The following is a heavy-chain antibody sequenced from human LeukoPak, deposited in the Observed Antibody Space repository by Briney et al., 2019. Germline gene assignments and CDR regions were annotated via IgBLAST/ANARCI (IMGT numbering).Heavy chain of an antibody. V-gene: IGHV4-39*02. CDR2: MYYSGST. Sequence: SETLSLTCSVSYGSISSSSYYCAWIRQPPGKGLEWIGSMYYSGSTYYNPSLKSRVTISVDTSKNQFSLKVNSVTAADTAVYYCARDSHYGEGYFDYWGQGTLVTVSS. D-gene: IGHD4-17*01. CDR1: YGSISSSSYY. CDR3: ARDSHYGEGYFDY. J-gene: IGHJ4*02.